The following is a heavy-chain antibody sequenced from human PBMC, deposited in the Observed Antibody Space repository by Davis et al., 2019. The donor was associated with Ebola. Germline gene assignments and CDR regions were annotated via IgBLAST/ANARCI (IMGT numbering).Heavy chain of an antibody. D-gene: IGHD4/OR15-4a*01. CDR3: ARQASLYGAIDY. CDR2: IYPGDSDT. Sequence: GESLKISCKGSGYSFTSYWIAWVRQMPGKGLECMGIIYPGDSDTRYSPSFEGQVTISVDRSITTAHLQWSSLKASDTAIYYCARQASLYGAIDYWGQGTLITVSS. CDR1: GYSFTSYW. J-gene: IGHJ4*02. V-gene: IGHV5-51*01.